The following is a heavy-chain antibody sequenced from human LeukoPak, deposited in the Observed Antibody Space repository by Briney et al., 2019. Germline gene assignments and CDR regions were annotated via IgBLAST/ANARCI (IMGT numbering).Heavy chain of an antibody. CDR2: IYYSECT. J-gene: IGHJ2*01. D-gene: IGHD3-22*01. V-gene: IGHV4-59*01. CDR3: ARESQWLNWYFDL. CDR1: GGSMSSYY. Sequence: AETLSLTCSVSGGSMSSYYWSWLRQPPGKGLEGSGYIYYSECTHSNPSLKSRVTISVDTSKNQFSLKLSSVTAADTAVYYCARESQWLNWYFDLWGRGTLVTVSS.